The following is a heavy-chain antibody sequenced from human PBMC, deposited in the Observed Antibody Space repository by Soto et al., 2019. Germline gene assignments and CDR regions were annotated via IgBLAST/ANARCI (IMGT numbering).Heavy chain of an antibody. Sequence: PSETLSLTCAVSVGSVSTINWWTCVRQPPGKGLDWIGEIYQTGSTSYNPSLESRVTISIDKSKNQFSLKLRSVTAADTAVYYCARVSSSSAFGMDVWGQGTTVTVSS. J-gene: IGHJ6*02. CDR2: IYQTGST. CDR1: VGSVSTINW. V-gene: IGHV4-4*02. CDR3: ARVSSSSAFGMDV. D-gene: IGHD6-6*01.